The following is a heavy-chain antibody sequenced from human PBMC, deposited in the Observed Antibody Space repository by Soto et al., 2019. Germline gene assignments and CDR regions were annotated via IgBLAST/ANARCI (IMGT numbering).Heavy chain of an antibody. V-gene: IGHV3-23*01. D-gene: IGHD6-19*01. Sequence: GGSLRLSCAASGFTFSSCAMSWVRQAPGKGLEWVSGIGGSGDDTEYTDSVKGRFTISRDNSKNTLYLQMNSLRAEDTALYYCAKGVPGIAVAGTGYFQHWGQGTLVTVSS. CDR3: AKGVPGIAVAGTGYFQH. J-gene: IGHJ1*01. CDR1: GFTFSSCA. CDR2: IGGSGDDT.